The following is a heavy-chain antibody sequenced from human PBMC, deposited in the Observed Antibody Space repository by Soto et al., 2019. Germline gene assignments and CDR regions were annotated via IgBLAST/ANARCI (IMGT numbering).Heavy chain of an antibody. V-gene: IGHV3-23*01. CDR2: VSSSGGST. D-gene: IGHD6-13*01. J-gene: IGHJ4*02. CDR1: GFTFSSYA. Sequence: EVQPLESGGGLVQPGGSLGLSCAASGFTFSSYAMSWIRQAPGKGLEWVLAVSSSGGSTYYADSVKGRFTISRDNSKNTLYLQMNSLRAEDTAVYYCAKYSTSWRGGQFDYWGQGTLVTVSS. CDR3: AKYSTSWRGGQFDY.